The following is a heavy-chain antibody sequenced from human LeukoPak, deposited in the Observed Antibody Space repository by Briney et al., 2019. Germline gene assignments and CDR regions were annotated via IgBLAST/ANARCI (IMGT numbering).Heavy chain of an antibody. CDR2: INAGNGNT. D-gene: IGHD5-12*01. J-gene: IGHJ4*02. CDR1: GYTFTSYA. Sequence: ASVKVSCKASGYTFTSYAMHWVRQAPGQRLEWMGWINAGNGNTKYSQEFQGRVTITRDTSTSTVYMDLSSLRSEDTAMYYCARGYSDYDDFDYWGQGTLVTVSS. V-gene: IGHV1-3*03. CDR3: ARGYSDYDDFDY.